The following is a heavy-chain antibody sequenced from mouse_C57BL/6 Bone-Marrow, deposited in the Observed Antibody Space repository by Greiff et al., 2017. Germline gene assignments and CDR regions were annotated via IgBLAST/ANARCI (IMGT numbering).Heavy chain of an antibody. CDR3: ARQDYGSSSGY. J-gene: IGHJ2*01. D-gene: IGHD1-1*01. CDR1: GFTFSDYG. V-gene: IGHV5-17*01. CDR2: ISSGSSTI. Sequence: DVMLVESGGGLVKPGGSLKLSCAASGFTFSDYGMHWVRQAPEKGLEWVAYISSGSSTIYYADTVKGRFTISRDNAKNTLFLQMTSLRSEDTAMYYCARQDYGSSSGYWGQGTTLTVAS.